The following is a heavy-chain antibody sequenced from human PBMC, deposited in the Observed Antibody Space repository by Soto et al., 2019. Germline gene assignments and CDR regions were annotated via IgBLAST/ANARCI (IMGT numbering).Heavy chain of an antibody. CDR2: IRSKANSYAT. CDR1: GFTFSGSA. J-gene: IGHJ4*02. D-gene: IGHD6-13*01. V-gene: IGHV3-73*01. CDR3: TRHVMGSSSWPFDY. Sequence: PGGSLRLSCAASGFTFSGSAMHWVRQASGKGLEWVGRIRSKANSYATAYAASVKGRFTISRDDSKNTAYLQMNSLKTEDTAVYYCTRHVMGSSSWPFDYWGQGTLVTSPQ.